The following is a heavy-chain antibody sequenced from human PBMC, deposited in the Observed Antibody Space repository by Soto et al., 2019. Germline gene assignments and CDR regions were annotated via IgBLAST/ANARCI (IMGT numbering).Heavy chain of an antibody. CDR2: IIPIFGTA. J-gene: IGHJ1*01. CDR3: ARGPSIAVSEAGYCQH. Sequence: QVQLVQSGAEVKKPGSSVKVSCKASGGTFSRYAISWVRQAPGQGLEWMGGIIPIFGTANYARKFQGRVTITADESTSTAYMELSSLRSEDTAVYYCARGPSIAVSEAGYCQHWGQGTLVTVSS. D-gene: IGHD6-19*01. CDR1: GGTFSRYA. V-gene: IGHV1-69*12.